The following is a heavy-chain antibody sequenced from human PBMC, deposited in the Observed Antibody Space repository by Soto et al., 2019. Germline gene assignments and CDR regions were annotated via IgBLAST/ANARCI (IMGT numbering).Heavy chain of an antibody. J-gene: IGHJ4*02. CDR1: GGSIRSGSHY. D-gene: IGHD3-16*01. Sequence: SETLSLTCTVPGGSIRSGSHYWSWIRQHPGKGLEWIGYIYYSGSTYYNPSLKSRITISISTSKNQFSLKLTSVTAADTAVYYCAREGGDGIDYWGQGTLVTVSS. CDR3: AREGGDGIDY. CDR2: IYYSGST. V-gene: IGHV4-31*03.